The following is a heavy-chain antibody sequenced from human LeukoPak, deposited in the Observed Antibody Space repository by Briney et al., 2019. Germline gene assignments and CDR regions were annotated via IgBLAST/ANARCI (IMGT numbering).Heavy chain of an antibody. Sequence: PGGSLRLSCAASGFTFSDYYMSWIRQAPGKGLDWVSYISGSGSATYYADSVKGRFTISRDNAKNSLYLQMNSLRAEDTAVYYCASLVGASDYWGQGTLVTVSS. CDR1: GFTFSDYY. D-gene: IGHD1-26*01. CDR2: ISGSGSAT. V-gene: IGHV3-11*04. CDR3: ASLVGASDY. J-gene: IGHJ4*02.